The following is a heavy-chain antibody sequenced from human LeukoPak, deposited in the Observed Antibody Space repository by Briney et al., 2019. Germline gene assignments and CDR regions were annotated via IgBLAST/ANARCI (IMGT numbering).Heavy chain of an antibody. Sequence: PGGSLRLSCAASGFTFSSYGMHWVRQAPGKGLEWVAVISYDGSNKYYADSVKGRFTISRDNSKNTLYLQMNSLRAEDTAVYYCASSYDSSGYRDYWGQGTLVTVSS. CDR1: GFTFSSYG. CDR3: ASSYDSSGYRDY. CDR2: ISYDGSNK. J-gene: IGHJ4*02. V-gene: IGHV3-30*03. D-gene: IGHD3-22*01.